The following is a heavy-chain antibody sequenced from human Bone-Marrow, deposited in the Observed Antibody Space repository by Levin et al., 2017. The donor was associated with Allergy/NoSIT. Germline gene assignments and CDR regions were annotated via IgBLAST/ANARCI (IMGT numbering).Heavy chain of an antibody. J-gene: IGHJ4*02. D-gene: IGHD2-8*01. CDR1: GFSLGLYS. CDR2: INDISSFI. CDR3: ARDFSQHYAIDS. V-gene: IGHV3-21*05. Sequence: PGGSLRLSCAASGFSLGLYSMNWVRQAPGKGLEWLAYINDISSFIRYGDSVKGRFTISRDNAKNSLYLQMGSLRAEDTAVYYCARDFSQHYAIDSWGPGTLVTVSS.